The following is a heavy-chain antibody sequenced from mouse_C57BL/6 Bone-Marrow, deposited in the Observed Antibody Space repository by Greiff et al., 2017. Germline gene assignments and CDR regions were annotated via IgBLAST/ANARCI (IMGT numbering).Heavy chain of an antibody. CDR2: IYPGSGNT. J-gene: IGHJ2*01. D-gene: IGHD1-1*01. Sequence: VQLQESGPELVKPGASVKISCKASGYTFTDYYINWVKQRPGKGLEWIGWIYPGSGNTKYNEKFKGKATLTVDTSSSTAYIQLSSQTSVDSSFYFCARGFLSFDYWGQGTTLTVSS. CDR3: ARGFLSFDY. CDR1: GYTFTDYY. V-gene: IGHV1-84*01.